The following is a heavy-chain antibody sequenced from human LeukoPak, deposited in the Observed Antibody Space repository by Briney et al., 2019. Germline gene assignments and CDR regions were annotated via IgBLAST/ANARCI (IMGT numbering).Heavy chain of an antibody. CDR2: IIPIFGTA. J-gene: IGHJ4*02. D-gene: IGHD6-13*01. V-gene: IGHV1-69*13. CDR1: GGTFSSYA. Sequence: SVKVSCKASGGTFSSYAISWVRQAPGQGLEWMGGIIPIFGTANYARKFQGRVTITADESTSTAYMELSSLRSEDTAVYYCARDLTEYSSSFHFDYWGQGTLVTVSS. CDR3: ARDLTEYSSSFHFDY.